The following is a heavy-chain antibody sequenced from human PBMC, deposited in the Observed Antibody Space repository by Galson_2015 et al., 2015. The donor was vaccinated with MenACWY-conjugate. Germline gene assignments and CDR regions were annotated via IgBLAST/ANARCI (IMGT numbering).Heavy chain of an antibody. Sequence: RLSCAASGFTFTTYWMHWVRQVPGKGLVWVSRINSDGSSTNYADSVKGRFTISRDNAKNTLYLQMNSLRAEDTAVYYCARTGGSPPRGFDYWGQGTLVTVSS. CDR3: ARTGGSPPRGFDY. CDR1: GFTFTTYW. D-gene: IGHD1-26*01. CDR2: INSDGSST. V-gene: IGHV3-74*01. J-gene: IGHJ4*02.